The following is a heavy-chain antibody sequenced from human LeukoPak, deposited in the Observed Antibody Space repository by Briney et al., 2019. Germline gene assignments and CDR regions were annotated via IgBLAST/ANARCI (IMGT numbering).Heavy chain of an antibody. J-gene: IGHJ4*02. V-gene: IGHV3-33*06. D-gene: IGHD4-11*01. Sequence: PGGSLRLSCAASGFTFSSYGMHWVRQAPGKGLEWVAVIWYDGSNNYYADSVKGRFTISRDNSKNTLYLQMNSLRTEDTAVYYCAKDRTGYSNYDYFDYWGQGTLVTVSS. CDR3: AKDRTGYSNYDYFDY. CDR2: IWYDGSNN. CDR1: GFTFSSYG.